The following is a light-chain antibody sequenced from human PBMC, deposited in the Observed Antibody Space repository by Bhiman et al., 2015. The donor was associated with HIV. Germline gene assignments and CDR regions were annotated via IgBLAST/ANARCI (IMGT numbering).Light chain of an antibody. V-gene: IGLV2-14*03. Sequence: QSALTQPASVSGSPGQSITISCTGTSSDVGSYHYVSWYQQHPGRAPKVIIYDVTKRPSGVSNRFSGSKSGTSATLAIAGLQTGDEADYYCVSWDTSLTAEVFGPGTKVTVL. CDR1: SSDVGSYHY. CDR3: VSWDTSLTAEV. CDR2: DVT. J-gene: IGLJ1*01.